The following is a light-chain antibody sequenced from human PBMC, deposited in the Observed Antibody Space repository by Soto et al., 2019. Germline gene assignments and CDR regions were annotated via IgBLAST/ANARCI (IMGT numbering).Light chain of an antibody. CDR1: QSVSSN. Sequence: EIVMTQSPATLSVSPGERATLSCRASQSVSSNLAWYQQKPGQAPRPLIYSASTRATGMPARFSGSGSGTEFTLTISSLQSEDFAIYYCQQYNNWPPAFGQGTKVDIK. V-gene: IGKV3-15*01. CDR3: QQYNNWPPA. CDR2: SAS. J-gene: IGKJ1*01.